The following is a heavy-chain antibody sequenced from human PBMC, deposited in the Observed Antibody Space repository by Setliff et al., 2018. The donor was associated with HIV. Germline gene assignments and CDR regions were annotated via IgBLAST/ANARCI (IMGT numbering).Heavy chain of an antibody. D-gene: IGHD3-3*01. CDR1: GGSITSDYY. CDR2: IYQSGST. Sequence: SETLSLTCTVSGGSITSDYYWGWIRQPPGKGLEWIGSIYQSGSTYYNPSLKSRVTISVDASKNQFSLKLSSVTAADTAVYYCARGPLTIFGVVIIPNYFDYWGQGTLVTVSS. CDR3: ARGPLTIFGVVIIPNYFDY. J-gene: IGHJ4*02. V-gene: IGHV4-38-2*02.